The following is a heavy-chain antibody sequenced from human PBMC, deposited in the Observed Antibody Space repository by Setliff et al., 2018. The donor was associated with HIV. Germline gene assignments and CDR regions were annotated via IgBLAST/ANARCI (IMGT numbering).Heavy chain of an antibody. J-gene: IGHJ6*03. D-gene: IGHD6-6*01. Sequence: ASVKVSCKASGYTFTSYGISWVRQAPGQGLEWMGWISAYNGNTNYAQKPQGRVTMTTDTSTSTAYLELSSLTYDDTAVYYCARDRERGQYSRSAVGGYYYYYMDVWGKGTTVTVS. CDR3: ARDRERGQYSRSAVGGYYYYYMDV. CDR1: GYTFTSYG. CDR2: ISAYNGNT. V-gene: IGHV1-18*01.